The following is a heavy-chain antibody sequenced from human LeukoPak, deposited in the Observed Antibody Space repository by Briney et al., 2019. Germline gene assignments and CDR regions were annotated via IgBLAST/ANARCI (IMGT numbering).Heavy chain of an antibody. D-gene: IGHD6-19*01. CDR3: ARLDSGWLDY. Sequence: GGSLRLSCAASGFTFSSYSMNWVRQAPGKGLEWVSSMISSSSYIYYADSVKGRFTISRDNAKNSLYLQMNSLRAEDTAVYYCARLDSGWLDYWGQGTLVTVSS. CDR1: GFTFSSYS. CDR2: MISSSSYI. V-gene: IGHV3-21*01. J-gene: IGHJ4*02.